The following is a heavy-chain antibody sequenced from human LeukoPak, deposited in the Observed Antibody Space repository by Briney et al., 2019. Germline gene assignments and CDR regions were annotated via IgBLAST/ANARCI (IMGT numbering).Heavy chain of an antibody. CDR1: GGTFSSYA. J-gene: IGHJ6*04. Sequence: ASVKVSCKASGGTFSSYAISWVRQAPGQGLEWMGGIIPIFGTANYAQKFQGRVTITADESTSTAYMELSSLRSEDTAVYYCARAPYYDILTNYYYYGMDVWGKETTVTVSS. CDR3: ARAPYYDILTNYYYYGMDV. D-gene: IGHD3-9*01. CDR2: IIPIFGTA. V-gene: IGHV1-69*13.